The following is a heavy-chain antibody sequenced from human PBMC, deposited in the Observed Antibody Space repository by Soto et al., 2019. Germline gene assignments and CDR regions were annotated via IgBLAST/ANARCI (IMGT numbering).Heavy chain of an antibody. CDR3: ARADNKGYDY. D-gene: IGHD1-20*01. CDR2: FYYNGGT. J-gene: IGHJ4*02. V-gene: IGHV4-59*01. CDR1: DGSISRYY. Sequence: PSETLSLTCTVSDGSISRYYCSWIRQPPGKGLEWIGYFYYNGGTNYNPSLKSRVTISVDTSKNQFSLKLSSVTAADTAVYYCARADNKGYDYWGQGTLVTVS.